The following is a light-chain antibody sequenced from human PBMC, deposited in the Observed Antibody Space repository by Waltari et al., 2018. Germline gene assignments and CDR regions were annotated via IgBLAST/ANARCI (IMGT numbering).Light chain of an antibody. CDR1: RDINVGTYR. J-gene: IGLJ3*02. V-gene: IGLV5-45*03. CDR2: YKSDSDK. Sequence: QAVLTQPSSLSASPGASASLTCTLRRDINVGTYRINGYQQKPGSPPQYLLKYKSDSDKQQGSGVPSRFSGSKDASANAGILLISGLQSEDEADYYCLIWHSSAWVFGGGTKLTVL. CDR3: LIWHSSAWV.